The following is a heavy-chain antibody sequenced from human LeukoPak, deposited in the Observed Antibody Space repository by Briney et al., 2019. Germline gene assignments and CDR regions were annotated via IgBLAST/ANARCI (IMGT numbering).Heavy chain of an antibody. CDR1: GGTFSSYA. V-gene: IGHV1-69*05. CDR3: ASVADSSSSPDH. Sequence: GSSVKVSCKASGGTFSSYAISWVRQAPGQGLEWMGGIIPIFGTANYAQKFQGRVTITTDESTSTAYMELSSLRSEDTAVYYCASVADSSSSPDHWGLGTLVTVSS. J-gene: IGHJ4*02. CDR2: IIPIFGTA. D-gene: IGHD6-6*01.